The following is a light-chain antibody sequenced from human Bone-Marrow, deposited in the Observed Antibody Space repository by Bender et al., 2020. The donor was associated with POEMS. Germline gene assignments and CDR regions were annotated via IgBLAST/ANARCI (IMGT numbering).Light chain of an antibody. CDR2: GYN. J-gene: IGLJ3*02. CDR1: SSNTGSGSD. Sequence: QSVLTQPPSVSGAPGQTVTISCTGSSSNTGSGSDINWYQHLPGTAPKLLIYGYNNRPSGVPDRFSVSKSGTSASLANTGLQAEDEGDYYWQSYDNSLGGWVFGGGTKLAVL. CDR3: QSYDNSLGGWV. V-gene: IGLV1-40*01.